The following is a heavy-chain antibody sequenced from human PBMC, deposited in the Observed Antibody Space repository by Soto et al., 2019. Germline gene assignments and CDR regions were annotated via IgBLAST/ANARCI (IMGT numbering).Heavy chain of an antibody. D-gene: IGHD3-22*01. CDR2: ISGSGGST. CDR3: AKDRYYYDSRTPNLDPSAFDI. CDR1: GFTFSSYA. V-gene: IGHV3-23*01. J-gene: IGHJ3*02. Sequence: PGGSLRLSCAASGFTFSSYAMSWVRQAPGKGLEWVSAISGSGGSTYYADSVKGRFTISRDNSKNTLYLQMNSQRSEDTAVYYCAKDRYYYDSRTPNLDPSAFDIWGQGTMVTVSS.